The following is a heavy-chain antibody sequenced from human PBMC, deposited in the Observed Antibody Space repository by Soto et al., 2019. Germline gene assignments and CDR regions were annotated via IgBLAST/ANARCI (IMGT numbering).Heavy chain of an antibody. J-gene: IGHJ3*02. D-gene: IGHD3-10*01. Sequence: GGSLRLSCAASRFTFDYYAMHWVRQAPGKGLEWVSGISWNSGSIGYADSVKGRFTISRDNAKNSLYLQMNSLRAEDTALYYCAKDIGDPAFDIWGQGTMVTVSS. CDR3: AKDIGDPAFDI. CDR2: ISWNSGSI. CDR1: RFTFDYYA. V-gene: IGHV3-9*01.